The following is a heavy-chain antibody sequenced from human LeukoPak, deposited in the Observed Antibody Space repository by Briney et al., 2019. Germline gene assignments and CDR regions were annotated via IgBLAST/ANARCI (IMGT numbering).Heavy chain of an antibody. J-gene: IGHJ1*01. V-gene: IGHV3-30*18. D-gene: IGHD3-22*01. CDR3: AEGGRGSSYVHYSDT. CDR1: GFTFSAYA. CDR2: ISFHGTNE. Sequence: GGSLRLSCAASGFTFSAYAMNWVRQAPGKGLDWVSVISFHGTNEYYADSVKGRFTISRDNSNNTLFLQMNSLRAEDTAVYYCAEGGRGSSYVHYSDTWGQGTLVTVSS.